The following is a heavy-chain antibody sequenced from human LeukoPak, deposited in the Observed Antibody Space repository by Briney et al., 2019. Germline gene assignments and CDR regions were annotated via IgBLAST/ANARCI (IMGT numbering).Heavy chain of an antibody. Sequence: PSETLSLTCTVSGYSISSGYYWGRIRQPPGKGLEWIGTIYHSGSTSYNPSLKSRVTISVDTSKNQFSLELTSVTAADTAVYYCARVWFSSEDYWGQGTLVTVSS. CDR3: ARVWFSSEDY. V-gene: IGHV4-38-2*02. J-gene: IGHJ4*02. D-gene: IGHD6-19*01. CDR1: GYSISSGYY. CDR2: IYHSGST.